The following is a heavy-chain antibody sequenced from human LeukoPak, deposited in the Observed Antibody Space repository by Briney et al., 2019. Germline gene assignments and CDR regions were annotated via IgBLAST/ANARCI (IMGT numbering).Heavy chain of an antibody. CDR2: ISGSGGST. J-gene: IGHJ4*02. V-gene: IGHV3-23*01. CDR3: ARGGVRSSGYYGY. CDR1: GFTFSSYA. Sequence: GTSLRLSCAASGFTFSSYAMSWVRQAPGKGLEWVSAISGSGGSTYYADSVKGRFTISRDNPKNTLYLQMNSLRAEDTAVYYCARGGVRSSGYYGYWGQGTLVTVSS. D-gene: IGHD3-22*01.